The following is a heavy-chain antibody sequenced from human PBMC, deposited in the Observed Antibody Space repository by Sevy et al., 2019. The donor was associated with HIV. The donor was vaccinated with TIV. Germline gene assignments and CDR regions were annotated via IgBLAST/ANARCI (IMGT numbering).Heavy chain of an antibody. V-gene: IGHV3-33*01. CDR3: AREHIAVAGIGYYFDY. CDR1: GFTFSGYG. D-gene: IGHD6-19*01. Sequence: GGPLRLSCAASGFTFSGYGMHWVRQAPGKGLEWVAVIWYDGTNKYYTDSVKGRFTISRDNSKNTLCLQMNSLRAEDTAVYYCAREHIAVAGIGYYFDYWGQGTLVTVSS. J-gene: IGHJ4*02. CDR2: IWYDGTNK.